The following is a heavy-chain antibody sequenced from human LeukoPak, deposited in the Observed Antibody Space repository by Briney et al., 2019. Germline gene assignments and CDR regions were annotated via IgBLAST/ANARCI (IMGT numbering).Heavy chain of an antibody. J-gene: IGHJ4*02. D-gene: IGHD2-15*01. CDR3: ARGPCGGSCYYDY. V-gene: IGHV4-34*01. CDR2: INHSGST. CDR1: GLTVRTNS. Sequence: GSLRLSCAASGLTVRTNSMGWVRQPPGKGLEWIGEINHSGSTNYNPSLKSRVTISVDTSKNQFSLKLSSVTAADTAVYYCARGPCGGSCYYDYWGQGTLVTVSS.